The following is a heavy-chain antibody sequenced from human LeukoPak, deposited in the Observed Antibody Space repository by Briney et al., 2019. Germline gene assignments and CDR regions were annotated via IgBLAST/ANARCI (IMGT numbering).Heavy chain of an antibody. CDR2: LYTSGET. D-gene: IGHD6-19*01. Sequence: SETLSLTCSVSGDSISGYYWSWLRQAAGEGLEWIGRLYTSGETNYNPSLKSRIAMSFDTSRNQISLRLTSVTAADTAVYFCARGGIAVPGYYYFYYMDVWGKGTTVTVSS. CDR1: GDSISGYY. J-gene: IGHJ6*03. V-gene: IGHV4-4*07. CDR3: ARGGIAVPGYYYFYYMDV.